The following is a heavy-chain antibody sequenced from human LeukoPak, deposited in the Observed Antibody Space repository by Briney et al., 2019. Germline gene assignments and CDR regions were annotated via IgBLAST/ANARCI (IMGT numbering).Heavy chain of an antibody. CDR2: ISGSGGST. J-gene: IGHJ4*02. CDR1: GFTFSSYA. D-gene: IGHD5-24*01. CDR3: ASGRDGYPCGY. V-gene: IGHV3-23*01. Sequence: GGSLRLSCAASGFTFSSYAMSWVRQAPGKGLEWVSAISGSGGSTYYADSVKGRFTISRDNSKNTLYLQMNSLRAEDTAVYYCASGRDGYPCGYWGQGTLVTVSS.